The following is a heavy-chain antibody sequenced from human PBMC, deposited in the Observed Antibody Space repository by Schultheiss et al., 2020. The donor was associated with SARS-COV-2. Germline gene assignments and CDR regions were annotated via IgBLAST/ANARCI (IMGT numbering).Heavy chain of an antibody. Sequence: GGSLRLSCAASGFTFSNYAMNWVRQAPGKGLEWVSVISGSGGSIFYADSVKGRFTMSRDNSKNTLYLQMNSLRAEDTAVYYCAKASGWQWLPGLSFDYWGHGALVTVSS. J-gene: IGHJ4*01. CDR2: ISGSGGSI. CDR3: AKASGWQWLPGLSFDY. CDR1: GFTFSNYA. D-gene: IGHD6-19*01. V-gene: IGHV3-23*01.